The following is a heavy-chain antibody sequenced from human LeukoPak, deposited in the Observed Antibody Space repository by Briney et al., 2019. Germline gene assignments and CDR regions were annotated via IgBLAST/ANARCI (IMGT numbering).Heavy chain of an antibody. Sequence: VASVKVSCKASGYTFTGYYMHWVRQAPGQGLEWMGWINPNSGGTNYAQKFQGRVTMTRDTSISTAYMELSRLRSADTAVYYCARDLRFGDSASVNWGQGTMVTVSS. J-gene: IGHJ3*01. CDR2: INPNSGGT. V-gene: IGHV1-2*02. CDR3: ARDLRFGDSASVN. CDR1: GYTFTGYY. D-gene: IGHD3-10*01.